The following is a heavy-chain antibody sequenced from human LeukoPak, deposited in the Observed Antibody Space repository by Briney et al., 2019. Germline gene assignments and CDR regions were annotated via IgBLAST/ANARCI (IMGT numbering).Heavy chain of an antibody. CDR2: INPNSGNT. J-gene: IGHJ4*02. CDR3: ARGGPKRRDGYNPEFDY. D-gene: IGHD5-24*01. CDR1: GYTFTGYY. Sequence: ASVKVSCKASGYTFTGYYMHWVRQAPGQGLEWMGRINPNSGNTGYAQKFQGRVTITRNTSISTAYMELSSLRSEDTAVYYCARGGPKRRDGYNPEFDYWGQGTLVTVSS. V-gene: IGHV1-8*03.